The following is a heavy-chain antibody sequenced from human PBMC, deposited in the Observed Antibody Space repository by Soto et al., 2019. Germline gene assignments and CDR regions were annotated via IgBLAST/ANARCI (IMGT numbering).Heavy chain of an antibody. J-gene: IGHJ6*02. CDR2: IKQDGSEA. CDR3: ARIAASGRGWDV. Sequence: EVPLVESGGGLVQPGGSLRLSCVDSGFTFSSYWMSWVRQAPVQGLEWVGNIKQDGSEANYVDSVRGRFTISRDNAKNSRDLQMNSLRAEDTAVYYCARIAASGRGWDVWGQGTTVVVS. CDR1: GFTFSSYW. D-gene: IGHD6-13*01. V-gene: IGHV3-7*01.